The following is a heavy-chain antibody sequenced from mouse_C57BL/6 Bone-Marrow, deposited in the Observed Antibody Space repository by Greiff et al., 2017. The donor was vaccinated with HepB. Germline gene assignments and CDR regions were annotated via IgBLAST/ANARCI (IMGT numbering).Heavy chain of an antibody. D-gene: IGHD2-1*01. J-gene: IGHJ2*01. CDR3: VYYGNYEGDY. V-gene: IGHV1-85*01. Sequence: VQGVESGPELVKPGASVKLSCKASGYTFTSYDINWVKQRPGQGLEWIGWIYPRDGSTKYNEKFKGKATVTVDTSSSTAYMELHSLTSEDSAVYFCVYYGNYEGDYWGQGTTLTVSS. CDR2: IYPRDGST. CDR1: GYTFTSYD.